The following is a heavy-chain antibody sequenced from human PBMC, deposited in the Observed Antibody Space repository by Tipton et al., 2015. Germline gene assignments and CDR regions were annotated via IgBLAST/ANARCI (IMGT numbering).Heavy chain of an antibody. CDR2: INPNSGGT. CDR1: RYTFTDYN. D-gene: IGHD3-16*01. V-gene: IGHV1-2*02. Sequence: QSGPEVKKPGASVKVSCKASRYTFTDYNIHWVRQAPGQGLEWMGWINPNSGGTNYAQNFQGRVTMTRETSISTAYMELSSLRSDDTAVYYCARERFVWGRPTYGMDVWGQGTTVTVSS. CDR3: ARERFVWGRPTYGMDV. J-gene: IGHJ6*02.